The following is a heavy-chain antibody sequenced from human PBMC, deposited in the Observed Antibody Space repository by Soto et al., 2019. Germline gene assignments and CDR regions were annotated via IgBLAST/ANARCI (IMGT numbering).Heavy chain of an antibody. V-gene: IGHV3-48*02. Sequence: AGGSLRLSCAASGFTFSNYGMNWVRQAPGKGLEWVSYISVRGDTRYYADSVRGRFTISRDNGKKSLYLQMNSLRDEDTAVYFCARHGPDVWGQGTTVTVSS. CDR2: ISVRGDTR. J-gene: IGHJ6*02. CDR1: GFTFSNYG. CDR3: ARHGPDV.